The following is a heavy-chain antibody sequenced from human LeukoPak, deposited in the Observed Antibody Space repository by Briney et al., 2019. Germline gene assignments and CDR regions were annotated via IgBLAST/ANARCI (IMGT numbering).Heavy chain of an antibody. V-gene: IGHV1-2*02. Sequence: ASVRVSCKASGYTFTGYYLHWVRQAPGQGLEWMGWISPTSGGTNYAQKFQGRVTMTRDTSISTAYMELSRLRSDDTAVYYCARDHEHSYDYWGQGTLVTVSS. J-gene: IGHJ4*02. CDR3: ARDHEHSYDY. D-gene: IGHD3-3*02. CDR1: GYTFTGYY. CDR2: ISPTSGGT.